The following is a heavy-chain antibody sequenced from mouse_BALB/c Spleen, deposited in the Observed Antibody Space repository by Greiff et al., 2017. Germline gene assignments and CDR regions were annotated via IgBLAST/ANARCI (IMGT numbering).Heavy chain of an antibody. CDR2: ISYSGST. V-gene: IGHV3-2*02. Sequence: EVKLVESGPGLVKPSQSLSLTCTVTGYSITSDYAWYWIRQFPGTKLEWMGYISYSGSTSYNPSLKSLISITRDTSKNQFFLQLNSVTTEDTATYYCAREGLLRFAYWGQGTLVTVSA. D-gene: IGHD2-3*01. J-gene: IGHJ3*01. CDR1: GYSITSDYA. CDR3: AREGLLRFAY.